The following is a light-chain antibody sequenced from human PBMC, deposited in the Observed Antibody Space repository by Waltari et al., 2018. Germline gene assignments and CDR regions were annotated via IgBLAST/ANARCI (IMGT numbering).Light chain of an antibody. CDR1: SSDVGGYNY. Sequence: QSALTQPASVSGSPGQSITISCTGTSSDVGGYNYFSWYQQHPGKAPKLVMYDFSNRPSGVSNRFSGSKSGNTASLTISGLQAEDEADYYCSSYTSSSTPVFGGGTKLTVL. J-gene: IGLJ2*01. V-gene: IGLV2-14*03. CDR2: DFS. CDR3: SSYTSSSTPV.